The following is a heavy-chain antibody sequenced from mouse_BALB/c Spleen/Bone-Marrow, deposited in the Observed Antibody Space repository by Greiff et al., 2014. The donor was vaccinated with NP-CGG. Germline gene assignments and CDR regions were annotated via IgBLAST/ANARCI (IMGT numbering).Heavy chain of an antibody. CDR3: ARRIYYAMGY. CDR1: GYAFTNYL. Sequence: VQLQQSGAELVRPGTSVKVSCKASGYAFTNYLIEWVKQRPGQGLEWIGVLNPGSGGTNYNEKFKGKATLTADKSSSSAYMQXXXXTSDDSAVYFCARRIYYAMGYWGQGTTLTVSS. J-gene: IGHJ2*01. CDR2: LNPGSGGT. V-gene: IGHV1-54*01. D-gene: IGHD2-1*01.